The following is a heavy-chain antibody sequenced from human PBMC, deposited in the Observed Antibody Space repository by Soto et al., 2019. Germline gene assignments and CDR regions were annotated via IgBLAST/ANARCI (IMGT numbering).Heavy chain of an antibody. CDR3: TRDRVRPDD. CDR2: IRNIASGGTA. CDR1: GFTFGDYS. Sequence: PGGSLRLSCSASGFTFGDYSMTWLRQAPGKGLEWVSFIRNIASGGTAEYAASVRGRFTISRDDSNSIAYLQMNSLRAEDTAMYYCTRDRVRPDDWSQGTLVTVSS. V-gene: IGHV3-49*03. J-gene: IGHJ4*02. D-gene: IGHD6-6*01.